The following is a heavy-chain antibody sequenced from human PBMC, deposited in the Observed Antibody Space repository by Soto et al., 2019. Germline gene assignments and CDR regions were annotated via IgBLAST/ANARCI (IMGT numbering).Heavy chain of an antibody. CDR3: PRDMRRGMRVEQPDY. Sequence: QVQLVQSGAEVKKPGASMKVSCKASGYSFIDYFMHWVRQAPGQGLQWVGSIHPNSGITKFSPEFLGRVTMTRDTSLNTAYLALDGLTSDDTGMYFCPRDMRRGMRVEQPDYWDQGTLLTASS. V-gene: IGHV1-2*02. D-gene: IGHD2-8*01. CDR2: IHPNSGIT. J-gene: IGHJ4*02. CDR1: GYSFIDYF.